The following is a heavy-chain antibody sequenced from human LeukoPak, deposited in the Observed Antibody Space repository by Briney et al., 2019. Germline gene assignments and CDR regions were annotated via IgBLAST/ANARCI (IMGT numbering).Heavy chain of an antibody. J-gene: IGHJ6*03. CDR3: ARGSSWYDYYYYMDV. V-gene: IGHV1-2*05. Sequence: ASVKVSCKASGYTFTGYYMHWVRQAPGQGLEWMGRINPNSGGTNYAQKFQGRVSMTRDTSISTAYMELSRLRSDDTVVYYCARGSSWYDYYYYMDVWGKGTTVTVSS. CDR2: INPNSGGT. D-gene: IGHD6-13*01. CDR1: GYTFTGYY.